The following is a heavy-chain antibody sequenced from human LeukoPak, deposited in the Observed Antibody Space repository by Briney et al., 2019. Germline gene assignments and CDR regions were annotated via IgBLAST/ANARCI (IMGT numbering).Heavy chain of an antibody. CDR2: INPNSGGT. Sequence: ASVKVSCKASGYTFTGYFMHWVRQAPGQGLEWMGRINPNSGGTNYAQKFQGRVTMTRDTSISTAYMELSRLRSDDTAVYYCAREGSGSYSGDYWGQGTLVTVSS. J-gene: IGHJ4*02. CDR1: GYTFTGYF. D-gene: IGHD1-26*01. CDR3: AREGSGSYSGDY. V-gene: IGHV1-2*06.